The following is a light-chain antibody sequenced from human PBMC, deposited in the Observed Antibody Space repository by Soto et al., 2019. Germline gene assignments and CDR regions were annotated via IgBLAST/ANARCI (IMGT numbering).Light chain of an antibody. CDR2: GAS. J-gene: IGKJ2*01. V-gene: IGKV3-15*01. CDR3: QHYNNWPYT. CDR1: QSMSSN. Sequence: EIVMTQSPATLSVSPGERATLSCGASQSMSSNLAWYQQKPGQAPRLLIYGASTRATGIPARFSGSGSGTEFTLTISSLQSEDFVVYYCQHYNNWPYTFGQGTKLEIK.